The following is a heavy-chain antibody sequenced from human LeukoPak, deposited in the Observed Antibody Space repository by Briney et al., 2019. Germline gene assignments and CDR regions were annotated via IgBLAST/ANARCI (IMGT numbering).Heavy chain of an antibody. D-gene: IGHD5-12*01. CDR3: ARFGPWLRNAFDI. CDR1: GGSISSYY. Sequence: SETLSLTCTVSGGSISSYYWSWIRQPPGKGLEWIGYIYYSGSTNYNPSLKSRVSISVDTSKNQFSLKLSSVTAADTAVYYCARFGPWLRNAFDIWGQGTMVTVSS. CDR2: IYYSGST. J-gene: IGHJ3*02. V-gene: IGHV4-59*08.